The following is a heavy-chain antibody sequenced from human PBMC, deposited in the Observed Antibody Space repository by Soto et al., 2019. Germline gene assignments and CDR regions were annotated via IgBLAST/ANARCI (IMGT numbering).Heavy chain of an antibody. CDR3: VRGRAVTTASTNCDY. CDR1: GLTFSSYT. V-gene: IGHV3-48*01. J-gene: IGHJ4*02. Sequence: EVQLVESGGGLLQPGGSLRLSCGVSGLTFSSYTLNWVRQVPGKRLEWVSYISSSGRSIYYADSLKGRFTISRDNANNSLYLRMNSPRAEDAAVYYCVRGRAVTTASTNCDYWGQGTLVNVSS. D-gene: IGHD3-3*01. CDR2: ISSSGRSI.